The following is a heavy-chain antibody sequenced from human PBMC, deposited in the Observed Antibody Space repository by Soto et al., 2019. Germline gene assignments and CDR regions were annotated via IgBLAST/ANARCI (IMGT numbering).Heavy chain of an antibody. CDR1: GGSISSGGYY. Sequence: QVQLQESGPGLVKPSQTLSLTCTVSGGSISSGGYYWSWIRQHPGKGLEWIGYIYYSGSTYYNPSLQSRVTISVDASKNQSSLKLSSVTAADTAVYYCDRYSYGTFDYWGQGTLVTVSS. D-gene: IGHD5-18*01. V-gene: IGHV4-31*03. J-gene: IGHJ4*02. CDR3: DRYSYGTFDY. CDR2: IYYSGST.